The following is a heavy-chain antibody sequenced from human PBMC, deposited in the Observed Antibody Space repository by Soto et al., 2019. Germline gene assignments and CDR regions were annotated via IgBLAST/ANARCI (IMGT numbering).Heavy chain of an antibody. CDR2: ISDYGRI. Sequence: AGGSLRLSCAASGFTFSSYAMSWVRQAPGKGLEWVSRISDYGRINYADSVKDRFIISRDDARSELYLQLNDLRVEDTATYYCARGGLEPFDHWGQGALVTVSS. J-gene: IGHJ4*02. CDR1: GFTFSSYA. V-gene: IGHV3-23*01. CDR3: ARGGLEPFDH. D-gene: IGHD1-1*01.